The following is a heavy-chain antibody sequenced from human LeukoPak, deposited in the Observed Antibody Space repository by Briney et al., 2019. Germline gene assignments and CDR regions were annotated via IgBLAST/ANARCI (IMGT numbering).Heavy chain of an antibody. V-gene: IGHV4-34*01. CDR2: INHSGST. CDR1: GGSFSGYY. Sequence: SETLSLTCAVYGGSFSGYYWSWIRQPPGKGLEWIGEINHSGSTNYNPSLKSRVTISVDTSKNQFSLKLSSVTAADTAVYYCARERRRGYSGYPELDYWGQGTLVTASS. CDR3: ARERRRGYSGYPELDY. J-gene: IGHJ4*02. D-gene: IGHD5-12*01.